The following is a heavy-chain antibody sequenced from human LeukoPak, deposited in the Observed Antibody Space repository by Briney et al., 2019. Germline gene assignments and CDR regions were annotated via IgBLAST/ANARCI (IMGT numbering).Heavy chain of an antibody. CDR3: AKVQYYDFWSGYVN. V-gene: IGHV3-23*01. D-gene: IGHD3-3*01. CDR2: ISGSGGST. Sequence: GGSLRLSCAASGFTFSSYAMSWLRQAPAKGLEWVSAISGSGGSTYYADSVKGRFTISRDNSKNTLYLQMNSLRAEDTAVYYCAKVQYYDFWSGYVNWGQGTLVTVSS. J-gene: IGHJ4*02. CDR1: GFTFSSYA.